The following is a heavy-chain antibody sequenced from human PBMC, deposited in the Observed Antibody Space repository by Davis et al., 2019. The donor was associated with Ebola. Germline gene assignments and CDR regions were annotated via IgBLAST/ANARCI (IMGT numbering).Heavy chain of an antibody. CDR3: AKDEKFKNLLVELSGLNV. Sequence: HTGGSLRLSCAASGFTFSSYWMHWVRQAPGKGLVWVSRINSDGSSTSYADSVKGRFTISRDNAKNTLYLQMNSLRAEDTAVYYCAKDEKFKNLLVELSGLNVWGQGTTVTFSS. CDR2: INSDGSST. D-gene: IGHD1-7*01. CDR1: GFTFSSYW. J-gene: IGHJ6*02. V-gene: IGHV3-74*01.